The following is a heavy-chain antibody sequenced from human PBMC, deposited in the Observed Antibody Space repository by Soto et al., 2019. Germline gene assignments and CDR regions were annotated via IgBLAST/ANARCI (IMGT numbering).Heavy chain of an antibody. CDR2: ISSKRYGGTA. D-gene: IGHD5-12*01. Sequence: EVQLVESGGVLVQPGRSLGLSCTASGFTFGDYAITWFRQAPGKGLEWVGFISSKRYGGTAEYATSVKGRFTISRDDSKSSAYLQMNSLKSEDTAVYFCSRLPPSKYRDSPFDPWGQGNLVIVSS. V-gene: IGHV3-49*03. CDR3: SRLPPSKYRDSPFDP. CDR1: GFTFGDYA. J-gene: IGHJ5*02.